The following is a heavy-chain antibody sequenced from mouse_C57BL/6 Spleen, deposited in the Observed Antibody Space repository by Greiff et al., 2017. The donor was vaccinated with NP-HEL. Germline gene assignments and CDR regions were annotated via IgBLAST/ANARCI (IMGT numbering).Heavy chain of an antibody. CDR1: GYAFTNYL. CDR2: INPGSGGT. V-gene: IGHV1-54*01. Sequence: QVQLQQSGAELVRPGTSVKVSCKASGYAFTNYLIEWVKQRPGQGLEWIGVINPGSGGTNYNEKFKGKATLTADKSSSTAYMQLSSLTSEDSAVYFCARILSNWDDYYAMDDWGQGTSVTVSS. J-gene: IGHJ4*01. D-gene: IGHD4-1*01. CDR3: ARILSNWDDYYAMDD.